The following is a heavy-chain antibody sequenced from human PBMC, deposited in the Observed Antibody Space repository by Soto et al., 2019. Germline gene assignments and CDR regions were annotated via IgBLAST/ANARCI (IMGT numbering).Heavy chain of an antibody. Sequence: GGSLGLSCAASGVTFSSYAMSWGRQAPGKGLEWVSGISGNAYSTYYADSVKGRFIISRDNSKDTLYLQINSLRVDDTAVYYCAKMTASAAAGTYGMDVWGQGTTVTVYS. CDR2: ISGNAYST. V-gene: IGHV3-23*01. D-gene: IGHD6-13*01. CDR3: AKMTASAAAGTYGMDV. CDR1: GVTFSSYA. J-gene: IGHJ6*02.